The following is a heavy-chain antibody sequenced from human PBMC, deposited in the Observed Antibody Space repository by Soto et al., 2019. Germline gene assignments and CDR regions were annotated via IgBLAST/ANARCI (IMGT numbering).Heavy chain of an antibody. CDR3: AKLGVLEYWSGGSCYEYYFDN. V-gene: IGHV3-23*01. CDR1: GVTFSSYA. Sequence: GGSVGLSCTASGVTFSSYAMRWVRQGPGEGLEWVSAISGSGGSTYYADSVKGRFTISRDNSKNTLYLQMNSLRAEDTAVYYCAKLGVLEYWSGGSCYEYYFDNWGQGTLVTVP. CDR2: ISGSGGST. J-gene: IGHJ4*02. D-gene: IGHD2-15*01.